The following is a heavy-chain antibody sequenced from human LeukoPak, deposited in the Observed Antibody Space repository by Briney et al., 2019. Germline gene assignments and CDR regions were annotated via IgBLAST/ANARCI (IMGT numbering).Heavy chain of an antibody. CDR3: ARDSEARGELPDY. Sequence: PSETLSLTCTVSGDSISSYYWSWIRQPAGKGLEWIGRIYTSGSTNSNPSLKGRVTMSVDTSKNQFSLKLSSVTAADTAVYYCARDSEARGELPDYWGQGTLVTVSS. D-gene: IGHD1-26*01. V-gene: IGHV4-4*07. CDR2: IYTSGST. CDR1: GDSISSYY. J-gene: IGHJ4*02.